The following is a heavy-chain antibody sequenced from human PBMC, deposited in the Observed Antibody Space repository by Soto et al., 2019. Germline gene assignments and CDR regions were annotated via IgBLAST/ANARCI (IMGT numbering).Heavy chain of an antibody. J-gene: IGHJ5*02. CDR3: ARGVVLVPAAMPWSSAVGSWFDP. Sequence: ASVKVSCKASGGTFSSYAISWVRQAPGQGLEWMGGIIPIFGTANYAQKFQGRVTITADESTSTAYMELSSLRSEDTAVYYCARGVVLVPAAMPWSSAVGSWFDPWGQGTLVTVSS. D-gene: IGHD2-2*01. CDR2: IIPIFGTA. CDR1: GGTFSSYA. V-gene: IGHV1-69*13.